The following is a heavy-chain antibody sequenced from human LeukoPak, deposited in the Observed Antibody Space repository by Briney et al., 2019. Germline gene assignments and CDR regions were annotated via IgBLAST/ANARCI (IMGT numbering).Heavy chain of an antibody. J-gene: IGHJ3*02. Sequence: SETLSLTCTVSGGSISSYYWSWIRQPPGKGLEWIGYIYYSGSTNYNPSLKSRVTISVDTSKNQFSLKLSSVTAADTAVYYCAREGSSDAFDIWGQGTMDTVSS. V-gene: IGHV4-59*01. CDR3: AREGSSDAFDI. CDR2: IYYSGST. CDR1: GGSISSYY.